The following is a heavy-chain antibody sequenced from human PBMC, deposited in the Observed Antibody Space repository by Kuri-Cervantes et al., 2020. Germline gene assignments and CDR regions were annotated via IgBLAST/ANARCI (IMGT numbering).Heavy chain of an antibody. J-gene: IGHJ4*02. V-gene: IGHV1-3*01. CDR2: INAGNGDT. CDR1: GYTFTSYA. CDR3: ARESPVGPCDY. Sequence: ASVKVSCKASGYTFTSYAVHWVRQAPGQRLEWMGWINAGNGDTKYSQKFQGRVTITRDTSATTVYMELGSLRSEDTAVYYCARESPVGPCDYWGQGTLVTVSS.